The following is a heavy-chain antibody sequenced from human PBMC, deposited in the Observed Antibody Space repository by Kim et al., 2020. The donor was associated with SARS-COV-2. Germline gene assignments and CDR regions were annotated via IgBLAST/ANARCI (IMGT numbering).Heavy chain of an antibody. CDR3: ARDRWIAAAGTLDY. V-gene: IGHV1-46*01. D-gene: IGHD6-13*01. J-gene: IGHJ4*02. Sequence: AQKCQGRVTMTRDTSTGTVYMELSSLRSEDTAVYYCARDRWIAAAGTLDYWGQGTLVTVSS.